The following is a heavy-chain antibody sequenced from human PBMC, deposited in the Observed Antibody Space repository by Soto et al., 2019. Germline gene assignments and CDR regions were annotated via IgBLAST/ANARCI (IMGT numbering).Heavy chain of an antibody. V-gene: IGHV3-23*01. CDR1: GFTFSTYA. J-gene: IGHJ4*02. CDR3: AKDRYGDYGGVDY. Sequence: GGSLRLSCAASGFTFSTYAMIWVRQAPGKGLEWVSVITGGGGRTYYADSVKGQFTISRDNSKNTLYLQMNSLRAEDTAVYYCAKDRYGDYGGVDYWGQGTLVTVSS. CDR2: ITGGGGRT. D-gene: IGHD4-17*01.